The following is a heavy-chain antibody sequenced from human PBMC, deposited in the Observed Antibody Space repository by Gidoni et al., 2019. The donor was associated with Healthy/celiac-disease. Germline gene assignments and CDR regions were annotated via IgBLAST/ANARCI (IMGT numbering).Heavy chain of an antibody. D-gene: IGHD3-10*01. CDR2: NNHSGST. J-gene: IGHJ6*02. Sequence: QVQLQQWGAGLLTPSETLSLTCAFYGGSFSGYYWCWIRQPPGKGLEWIGENNHSGSTNYNPSLKSRVTISVDTSKNQFSLKLSSVTAADTAVYYCARFRMPGITRVRGVPYYGMDVWGQGTTVTVSS. CDR1: GGSFSGYY. V-gene: IGHV4-34*01. CDR3: ARFRMPGITRVRGVPYYGMDV.